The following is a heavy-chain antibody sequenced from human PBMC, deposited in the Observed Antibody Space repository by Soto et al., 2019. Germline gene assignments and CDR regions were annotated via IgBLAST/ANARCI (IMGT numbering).Heavy chain of an antibody. D-gene: IGHD5-12*01. Sequence: QVQLVQSGAEVKKPGSSVKVSCKASGGTFSSYTISWVRQAPGQGLEWMGRIIPILGIANYAQKFQGRVTITADKSTSTAYMELSSLRSEDTAVYYCARGVGYSGYDYPAKVFYYYGMDVWGQGTTVTVSS. J-gene: IGHJ6*02. CDR3: ARGVGYSGYDYPAKVFYYYGMDV. CDR1: GGTFSSYT. CDR2: IIPILGIA. V-gene: IGHV1-69*02.